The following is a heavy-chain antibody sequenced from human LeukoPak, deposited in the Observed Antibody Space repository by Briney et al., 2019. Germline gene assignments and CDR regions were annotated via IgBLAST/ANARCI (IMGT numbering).Heavy chain of an antibody. CDR3: ARTGAHDSSSWYGGNWFDP. V-gene: IGHV1-24*01. Sequence: ASVKVSCKVSGYTLTELSMHWVRQAPGKGLEWMGGFDPEDGETIYAQKLQGRVTMTTDTSTSTAYKELRSLRSDDTAVYYCARTGAHDSSSWYGGNWFDPWGQGTLVTVSS. J-gene: IGHJ5*02. CDR1: GYTLTELS. D-gene: IGHD6-13*01. CDR2: FDPEDGET.